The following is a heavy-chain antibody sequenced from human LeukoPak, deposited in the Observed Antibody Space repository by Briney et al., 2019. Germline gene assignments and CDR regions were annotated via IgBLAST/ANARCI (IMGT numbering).Heavy chain of an antibody. CDR3: AGFYTTSQYGSGYMDV. D-gene: IGHD3-10*01. V-gene: IGHV4-39*01. CDR1: GGSISSSSYY. Sequence: SETLSPTCTVSGGSISSSSYYWGWIRQPPGKGLEWIGSMSYSGSTYYNPSLKSRVTIAVDTSKTQFSLKLSSVTAADTAVYYCAGFYTTSQYGSGYMDVWGKGTTVTVSS. J-gene: IGHJ6*03. CDR2: MSYSGST.